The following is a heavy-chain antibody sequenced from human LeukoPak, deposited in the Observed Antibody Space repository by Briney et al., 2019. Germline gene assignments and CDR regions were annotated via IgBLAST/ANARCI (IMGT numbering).Heavy chain of an antibody. CDR3: AKALAAAEPRGNWFDP. J-gene: IGHJ5*02. D-gene: IGHD6-13*01. V-gene: IGHV3-23*01. CDR1: GFTFSSYA. Sequence: GGSLRLSCAASGFTFSSYAMSWVRQAPGKGLVWASATSGSGGSTYYADSVKGRFTISRDNSKNTLYLQMNSLRAEDTAVYYCAKALAAAEPRGNWFDPWGQGTLVTVSS. CDR2: TSGSGGST.